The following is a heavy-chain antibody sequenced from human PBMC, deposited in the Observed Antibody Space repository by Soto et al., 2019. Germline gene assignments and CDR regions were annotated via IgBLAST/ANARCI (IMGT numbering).Heavy chain of an antibody. CDR2: VSGNGNTT. CDR3: TRGVTMLRGLIVNRWFAP. Sequence: EVQLLESGGGLVRPGGSLTLSCAASTFTFSNYAMNWVRQAPGKGLEWVSVVSGNGNTTYYADSVKGRFTVSRDNSKKPXXLQMHSLRAEDTAIYYCTRGVTMLRGLIVNRWFAPWGQGTLVTVSS. CDR1: TFTFSNYA. J-gene: IGHJ5*02. D-gene: IGHD3-10*01. V-gene: IGHV3-23*01.